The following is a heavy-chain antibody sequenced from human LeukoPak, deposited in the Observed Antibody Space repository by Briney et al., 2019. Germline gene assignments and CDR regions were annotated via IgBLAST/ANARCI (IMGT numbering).Heavy chain of an antibody. CDR1: GGSISSGSYY. J-gene: IGHJ4*02. CDR3: AISFDWLLGYFDY. Sequence: SETLSLTCTVSGGSISSGSYYWSWIRQPAGKGLEWIGRIYTSGSTNYNPSLKSRVTISVDTSKNQFSLKLSSVTAADTAVYYCAISFDWLLGYFDYWGQGTLVTVSS. D-gene: IGHD3-9*01. V-gene: IGHV4-61*02. CDR2: IYTSGST.